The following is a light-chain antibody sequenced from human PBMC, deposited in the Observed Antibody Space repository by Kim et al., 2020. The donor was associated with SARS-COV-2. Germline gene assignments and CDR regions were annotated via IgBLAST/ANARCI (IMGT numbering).Light chain of an antibody. CDR1: QTIATNY. J-gene: IGKJ1*01. V-gene: IGKV3-20*01. CDR2: GAS. Sequence: PGERATLACRASQTIATNYVAWYQHRPGQAPRLLIFGASSRAIGIPDRFSGSGSGTEFTLSISRLEPEDFAVYYCQQYGSSPPRTFGQGTKVDIK. CDR3: QQYGSSPPRT.